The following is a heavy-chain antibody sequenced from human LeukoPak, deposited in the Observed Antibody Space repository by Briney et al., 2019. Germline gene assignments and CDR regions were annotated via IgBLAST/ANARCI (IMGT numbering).Heavy chain of an antibody. CDR3: ARATYDSSAVDAFDI. V-gene: IGHV3-7*03. CDR2: IKLDGSET. Sequence: GGSLRLSCVASGFTLGSYWMNWVRQAPGTGLEWVATIKLDGSETYYADSVKGRFTISRDNAKNSLYLQMNTLRAEDTAVYYCARATYDSSAVDAFDIWCQGTMVTVSP. CDR1: GFTLGSYW. D-gene: IGHD3-22*01. J-gene: IGHJ3*02.